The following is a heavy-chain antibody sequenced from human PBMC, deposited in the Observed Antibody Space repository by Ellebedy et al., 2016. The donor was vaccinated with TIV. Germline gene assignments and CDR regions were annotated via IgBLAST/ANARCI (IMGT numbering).Heavy chain of an antibody. CDR1: GFTFSSYE. J-gene: IGHJ3*02. D-gene: IGHD3-16*01. V-gene: IGHV3-48*03. CDR3: ARSRNDYVWGSYVWDAFDI. CDR2: ISSSGSTI. Sequence: GESLKISCAASGFTFSSYEMNWVRQAPGKGLEWVSYISSSGSTIYYADSVKGRFTISRDNSKNTLYLQMNSLRAEDTAVYYCARSRNDYVWGSYVWDAFDIWGQGTMVTVSS.